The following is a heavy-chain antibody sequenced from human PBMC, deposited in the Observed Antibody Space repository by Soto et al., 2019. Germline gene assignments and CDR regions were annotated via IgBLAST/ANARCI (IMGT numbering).Heavy chain of an antibody. CDR2: INAGNGNT. CDR3: ASVAGYSIGDV. V-gene: IGHV1-3*01. CDR1: GYTFTSYA. Sequence: QVQLVQSGAEVKKPGASVKVSCKASGYTFTSYAMHWVRQAPGQRLEWMGWINAGNGNTKYSQKFQGRVTITRDTAASTAHMERSSLRSEDTAVYCCASVAGYSIGDVWGRGTLVTVSS. J-gene: IGHJ2*01. D-gene: IGHD2-21*01.